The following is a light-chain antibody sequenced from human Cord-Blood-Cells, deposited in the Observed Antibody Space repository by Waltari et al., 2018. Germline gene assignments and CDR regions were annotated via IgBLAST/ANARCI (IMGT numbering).Light chain of an antibody. CDR2: DAS. J-gene: IGLJ2*01. Sequence: QSALTQPASVSGSPGQSITISCTGTSSDVGGYNYVSWYQQHPGKAPKLMIYDASKRPSGVSNRFSGSKSGNPASLTISGLQAEDEADYYCSSYTSSSTVVFGGGTKLTVL. CDR1: SSDVGGYNY. V-gene: IGLV2-14*01. CDR3: SSYTSSSTVV.